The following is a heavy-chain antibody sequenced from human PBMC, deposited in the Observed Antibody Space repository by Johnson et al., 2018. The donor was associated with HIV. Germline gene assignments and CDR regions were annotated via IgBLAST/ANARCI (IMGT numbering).Heavy chain of an antibody. CDR3: ARGPHEVVVVAATSAFDI. Sequence: QVQLVESGGGVVQPGMFVRLSCAASGFTFSSYAMHWVRQAPGKGLEWVAVISYDGSNKYYADSVKGRFTISRDNSKNTLYLQMNRRRAEDTAVYYCARGPHEVVVVAATSAFDIWGQGTMVTVSS. CDR2: ISYDGSNK. J-gene: IGHJ3*02. CDR1: GFTFSSYA. V-gene: IGHV3-30-3*01. D-gene: IGHD2-15*01.